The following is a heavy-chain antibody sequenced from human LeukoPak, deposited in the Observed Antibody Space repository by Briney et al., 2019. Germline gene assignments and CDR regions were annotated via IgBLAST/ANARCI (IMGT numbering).Heavy chain of an antibody. CDR2: INHSGST. Sequence: SETLSLTCAVYGGSFSGYYWSWIRQPPGKGLEWIGEINHSGSTNYNPSLKSRVTISVDTSKNQFSLKLSSETAADTAVYYCARVRYDSSGYYYLRLFDYWGRGTLVTVSS. D-gene: IGHD3-22*01. CDR1: GGSFSGYY. V-gene: IGHV4-34*01. J-gene: IGHJ4*02. CDR3: ARVRYDSSGYYYLRLFDY.